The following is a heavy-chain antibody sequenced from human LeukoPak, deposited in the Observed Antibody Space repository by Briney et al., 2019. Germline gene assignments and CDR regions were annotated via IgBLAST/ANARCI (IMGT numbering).Heavy chain of an antibody. CDR3: AGAFWRLGAHDAFDI. D-gene: IGHD3-3*01. CDR1: GYSISSIYY. J-gene: IGHJ3*02. CDR2: IDHIGNT. V-gene: IGHV4-38-2*02. Sequence: PSETLSLTCTVSGYSISSIYYWGWIRQPPGQGLEGIGTIDHIGNTFYNPSLTSRGSISVDTSKNHFSLNLTSVTATDTALYYCAGAFWRLGAHDAFDIWGQGTMVTVSS.